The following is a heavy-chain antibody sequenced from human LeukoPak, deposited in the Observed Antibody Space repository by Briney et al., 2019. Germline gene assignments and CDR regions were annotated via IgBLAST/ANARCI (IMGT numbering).Heavy chain of an antibody. V-gene: IGHV3-23*01. CDR2: ICGGGTE. CDR1: GFTITPYA. D-gene: IGHD1-26*01. J-gene: IGHJ4*02. CDR3: GRAQGALDY. Sequence: GGSLTLPCAASGFTITPYAVNWLRQSPGEGVEGVCYICGGGTEFCAHCVKGRFILSSDSFQNLVYLQMNRLTGEDTVVYYCGRAQGALDYWGKGNLVTLSS.